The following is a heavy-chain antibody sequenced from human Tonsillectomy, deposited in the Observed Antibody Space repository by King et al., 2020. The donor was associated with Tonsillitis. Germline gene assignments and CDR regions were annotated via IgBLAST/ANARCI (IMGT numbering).Heavy chain of an antibody. J-gene: IGHJ6*02. V-gene: IGHV4-30-4*01. CDR2: IYDSGST. Sequence: QLQESGPGLVKPSHTLSLTCTVSGGSISSGNYSWSWIRQPPGKGLEWIGDIYDSGSTHHNPSLKSRLTISVAQSKNQLSLRLSSVTAADTAVYYCARGYGYGMDVWGQGTTVPVSS. D-gene: IGHD5-18*01. CDR1: GGSISSGNYS. CDR3: ARGYGYGMDV.